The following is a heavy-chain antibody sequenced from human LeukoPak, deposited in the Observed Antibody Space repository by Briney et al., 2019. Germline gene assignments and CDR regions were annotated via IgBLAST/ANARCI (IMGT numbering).Heavy chain of an antibody. CDR1: GFTFSSFG. Sequence: PGGSLRLSCVASGFTFSSFGMHWVRQAPGKGLEWVAFIRFDGSNKYYADSVKGRFTISRDNSKNTLYLQMNSLRPEDTAVYYCAKDKNDHGDNYYIDVWGKGTTVTVSS. V-gene: IGHV3-30*02. CDR3: AKDKNDHGDNYYIDV. J-gene: IGHJ6*03. CDR2: IRFDGSNK. D-gene: IGHD4-17*01.